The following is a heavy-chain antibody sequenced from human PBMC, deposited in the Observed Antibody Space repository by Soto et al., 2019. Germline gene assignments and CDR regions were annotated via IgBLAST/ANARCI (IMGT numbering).Heavy chain of an antibody. Sequence: QVQLVESGGGVVQPGRSLRLSCAASGFTFSSYGMHWVRQAPGKGLEWVAVIWYDGSNKYYADSVKGRFTISRDNSKNTLSLQMNSLRAEDTAVYYCAREGSGPFDYWGQGTLVTVSS. D-gene: IGHD1-26*01. CDR2: IWYDGSNK. V-gene: IGHV3-33*01. CDR3: AREGSGPFDY. CDR1: GFTFSSYG. J-gene: IGHJ4*02.